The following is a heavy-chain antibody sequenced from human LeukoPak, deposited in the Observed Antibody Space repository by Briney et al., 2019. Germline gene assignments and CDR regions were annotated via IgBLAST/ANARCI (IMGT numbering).Heavy chain of an antibody. J-gene: IGHJ4*02. CDR2: ISSNRDNT. CDR1: GFTFSTYV. V-gene: IGHV3-64D*06. Sequence: GGSLRLSCSVSGFTFSTYVMHWVRQAPGKGLEYVSAISSNRDNTYYADSVKGRFTISRDNSKNTLYLQMSSLRADDTAVYYCVRGTGYWGQGTLVTVSS. CDR3: VRGTGY.